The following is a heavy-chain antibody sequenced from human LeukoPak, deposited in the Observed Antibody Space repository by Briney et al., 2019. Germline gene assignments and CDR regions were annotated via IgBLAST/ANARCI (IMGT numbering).Heavy chain of an antibody. CDR1: GGSISSGDYY. D-gene: IGHD2-2*01. CDR3: ARVPAAIGGFDP. J-gene: IGHJ5*02. CDR2: IYYSGST. V-gene: IGHV4-30-4*08. Sequence: SETLSLTXTVSGGSISSGDYYWSWIRQPPGKGLEWIGYIYYSGSTYYNPSLKGRVTISVDTSKNQFSLKLSSVTAADTAVYYCARVPAAIGGFDPWGQGTLVTVSS.